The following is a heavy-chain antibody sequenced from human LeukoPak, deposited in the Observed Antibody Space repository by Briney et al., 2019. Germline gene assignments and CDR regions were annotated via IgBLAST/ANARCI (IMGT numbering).Heavy chain of an antibody. D-gene: IGHD3-10*01. J-gene: IGHJ4*02. CDR3: ARDREPFYGSGSTAFDY. CDR1: GYTFTSYG. Sequence: ASVKVSCKASGYTFTSYGISWVRQAPGQGLEWMGWISAYNGNTNYAQKLQGRVTMTTDTSTSTAYMELRSLRSDDTAVYYCARDREPFYGSGSTAFDYWGQGTLVTVSS. V-gene: IGHV1-18*01. CDR2: ISAYNGNT.